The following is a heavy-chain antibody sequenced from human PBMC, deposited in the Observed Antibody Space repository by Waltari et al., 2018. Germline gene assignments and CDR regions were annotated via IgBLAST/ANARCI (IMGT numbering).Heavy chain of an antibody. CDR1: GGSISSGSYY. CDR3: AMNYYDSSGYYYKVDY. CDR2: IYTSGST. Sequence: QVQLQEPGPGLVKPSQTLSLTCTVSGGSISSGSYYWSWIRQPAGKGLEWIGRIYTSGSTNYNPSLKSRVTISVDTSKNQFSLKLSSVTAADTAVYYCAMNYYDSSGYYYKVDYWGQGTLVTVSS. V-gene: IGHV4-61*02. J-gene: IGHJ4*02. D-gene: IGHD3-22*01.